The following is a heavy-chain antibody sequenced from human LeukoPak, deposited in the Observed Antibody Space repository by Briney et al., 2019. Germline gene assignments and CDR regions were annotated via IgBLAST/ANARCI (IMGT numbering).Heavy chain of an antibody. V-gene: IGHV3-9*01. CDR1: GLTFNTAW. CDR3: ARAPPDYYDSGSAMYA. CDR2: ISWNSDRI. J-gene: IGHJ6*02. Sequence: GGSLRLFCAASGLTFNTAWLRWVRRAPGKGLEWVSGISWNSDRIDYADSVKRRSIISRDNGKSSLYLEMSSLRAEDTALYHCARAPPDYYDSGSAMYAWGQGTTVTVSS. D-gene: IGHD3-10*01.